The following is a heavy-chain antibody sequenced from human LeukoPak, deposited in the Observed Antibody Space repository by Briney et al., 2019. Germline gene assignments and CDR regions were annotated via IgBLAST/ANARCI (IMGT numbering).Heavy chain of an antibody. J-gene: IGHJ5*02. CDR1: GFTFSDYY. V-gene: IGHV3-11*04. CDR2: ISGSGSTI. CDR3: AREGGSGWYSGWFDP. D-gene: IGHD6-19*01. Sequence: GGSLRLSCAASGFTFSDYYMTWIRQAPGKGLEWVSYISGSGSTIYYADSVKGRFTISRDNAKNSLYLQMNSLRAEDTALYYCAREGGSGWYSGWFDPWGQGTLVTVSS.